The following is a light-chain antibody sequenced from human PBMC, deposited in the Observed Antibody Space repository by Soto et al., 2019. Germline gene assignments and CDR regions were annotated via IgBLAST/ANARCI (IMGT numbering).Light chain of an antibody. Sequence: QAVVTQPASLSASPGASASLTCTLRSGLNVGSYKISWYQQKPGSPPQYLLTYKSDSDNHQASGVPSRFSGSKDASANAGLLVISGLQSEDEADYYCMIWHNSAWMFGGGTKLTVL. CDR3: MIWHNSAWM. CDR2: YKSDSDN. CDR1: SGLNVGSYK. J-gene: IGLJ3*02. V-gene: IGLV5-45*01.